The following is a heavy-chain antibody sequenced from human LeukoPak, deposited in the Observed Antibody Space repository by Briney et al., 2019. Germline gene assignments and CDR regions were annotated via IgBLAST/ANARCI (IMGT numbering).Heavy chain of an antibody. CDR2: IKEDGSKK. V-gene: IGHV3-7*01. D-gene: IGHD3-22*01. Sequence: RTGGSLRLSCAASGFTFSTYWMSWVRQAPGKGLEWVANIKEDGSKKYYGDSVKGRFTIYRDNAKNSLYLEMNSLRVEDTAVYYCERDSSGYQWGQGTLVTVSS. CDR3: ERDSSGYQ. J-gene: IGHJ4*02. CDR1: GFTFSTYW.